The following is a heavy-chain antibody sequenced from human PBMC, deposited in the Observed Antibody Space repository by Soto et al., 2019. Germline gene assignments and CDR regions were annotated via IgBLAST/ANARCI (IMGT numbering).Heavy chain of an antibody. CDR1: GGSISSGGYY. CDR2: IYYSGST. J-gene: IGHJ4*02. V-gene: IGHV4-31*03. Sequence: QVQLQESGPGLMKPSQTLSLTCTVSGGSISSGGYYWSWIRQHPGKGLEWIGYIYYSGSTYYNPSLKSRVTISVDTSKNQFSLKLSSVTAADTAVYYCARERYCSGGSCYSVFDYWGQGTLVTVSS. CDR3: ARERYCSGGSCYSVFDY. D-gene: IGHD2-15*01.